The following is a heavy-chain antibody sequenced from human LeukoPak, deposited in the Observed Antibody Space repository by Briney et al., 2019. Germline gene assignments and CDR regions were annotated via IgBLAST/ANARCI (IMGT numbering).Heavy chain of an antibody. Sequence: TQTLSLTCTVSGXSXXSGGXXXXXXRXXXGKGLXWIGYIYYXGSTYYNPSLKSRVTISVDTSKNQFSLKLSSVTAADTAVYYCASIYGDYSYRGQGTLVTVSS. CDR1: GXSXXSGGXX. J-gene: IGHJ4*02. D-gene: IGHD4-17*01. V-gene: IGHV4-31*03. CDR2: IYYXGST. CDR3: ASIYGDYSY.